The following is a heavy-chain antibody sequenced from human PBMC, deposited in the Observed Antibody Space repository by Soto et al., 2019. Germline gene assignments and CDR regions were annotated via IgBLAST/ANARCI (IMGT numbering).Heavy chain of an antibody. V-gene: IGHV3-48*02. CDR2: ISSSSSTI. D-gene: IGHD3-3*01. Sequence: GGSLRLSCAAAGCAFISYSMNWIRQAPGKVLEWVSYISSSSSTIYYEDSVKGRFTISRDNAKNSLYLQMNSLRDEDTAVYYCARESRFLEWLSLNWFDPWGQGTLVTVSS. CDR1: GCAFISYS. CDR3: ARESRFLEWLSLNWFDP. J-gene: IGHJ5*02.